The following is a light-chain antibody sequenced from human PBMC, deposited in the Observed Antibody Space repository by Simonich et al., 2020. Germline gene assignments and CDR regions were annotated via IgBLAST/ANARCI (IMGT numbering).Light chain of an antibody. CDR3: QQYYSTPYT. Sequence: DIVMTQSPDSLAVSLGERATINCKSSQSVLYSSNNKNYLAWYQQKPGQPPKLLIYWASTRESRVPDRFSGSGSGTDFTLTISSQQAEDVAVYYCQQYYSTPYTFGQGTKLEIK. CDR2: WAS. V-gene: IGKV4-1*01. CDR1: QSVLYSSNNKNY. J-gene: IGKJ2*01.